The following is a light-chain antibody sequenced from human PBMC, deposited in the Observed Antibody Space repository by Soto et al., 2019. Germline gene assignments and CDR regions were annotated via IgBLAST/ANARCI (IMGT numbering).Light chain of an antibody. Sequence: EIVLTQSPGTLSLSPGXRATLSCRASQSVSSNSLAWYEQKPGQAPRLIIYGASRRAAGIPDSISGSGSGTDFTLTITRLEPEDFAVYYCQKYGSTPWTFGQGTKVDIK. CDR1: QSVSSNS. CDR2: GAS. CDR3: QKYGSTPWT. J-gene: IGKJ1*01. V-gene: IGKV3-20*01.